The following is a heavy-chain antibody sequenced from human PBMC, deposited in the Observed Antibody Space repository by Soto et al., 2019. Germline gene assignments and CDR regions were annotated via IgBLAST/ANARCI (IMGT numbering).Heavy chain of an antibody. Sequence: ASVKVSCKASGYTFTSYYMHWVRQAPVQGLEWMGIINPSGGSTSYAQKFQGRVTMTRDTSTSTVYMELSSLRSEDTAVYYCARDPDPIVVVPAAILLNDYYYGMDVWGQGTTVTVSS. CDR3: ARDPDPIVVVPAAILLNDYYYGMDV. J-gene: IGHJ6*02. CDR1: GYTFTSYY. CDR2: INPSGGST. D-gene: IGHD2-2*02. V-gene: IGHV1-46*01.